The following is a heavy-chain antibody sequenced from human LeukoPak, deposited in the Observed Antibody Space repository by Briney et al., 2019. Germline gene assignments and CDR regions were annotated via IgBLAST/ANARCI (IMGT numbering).Heavy chain of an antibody. Sequence: SETLSLICTVSGGSIRTSSYYWGWIRQPPGKGLEWIGYIYYSGSTNYNPSLKSRVTISVDTSKNQFSLKLSSVTAADTAVYYCAREVATTTYFDYWGQGTLVTVSS. CDR3: AREVATTTYFDY. CDR2: IYYSGST. J-gene: IGHJ4*02. D-gene: IGHD5-12*01. V-gene: IGHV4-61*01. CDR1: GGSIRTSSYY.